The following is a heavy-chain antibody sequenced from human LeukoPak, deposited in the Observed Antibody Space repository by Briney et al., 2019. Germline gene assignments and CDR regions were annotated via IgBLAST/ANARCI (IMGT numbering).Heavy chain of an antibody. D-gene: IGHD6-6*01. CDR1: GGTFSSYA. J-gene: IGHJ4*02. V-gene: IGHV1-69*13. CDR3: AREGYSSSFPDY. Sequence: ASVKVSCKASGGTFSSYAISWVRQAPEQGLEWMGGIIPIFGTANYAQKFQGRVTITADESTSTAYMELSSLRSEDTAVYYCAREGYSSSFPDYWGQGTLVTVSS. CDR2: IIPIFGTA.